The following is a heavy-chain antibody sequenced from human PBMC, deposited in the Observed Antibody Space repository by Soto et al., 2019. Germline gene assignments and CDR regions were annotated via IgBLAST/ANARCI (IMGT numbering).Heavy chain of an antibody. V-gene: IGHV1-18*01. CDR3: ARDTIVLVPAAIRYYYYGMDV. Sequence: QVQLVQSGAEVKKPGASVKVSCKASGYTFTSYGISWVRQAPGQGLEWMGWISAYNGNTNYAQKLQGRVTMTTDTSTSTAYMELRSLRSDATAVYYCARDTIVLVPAAIRYYYYGMDVWGQGTTVTVSS. CDR2: ISAYNGNT. CDR1: GYTFTSYG. J-gene: IGHJ6*02. D-gene: IGHD2-2*01.